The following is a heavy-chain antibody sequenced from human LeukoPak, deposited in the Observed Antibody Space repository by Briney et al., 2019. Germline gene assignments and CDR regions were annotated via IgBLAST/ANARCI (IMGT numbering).Heavy chain of an antibody. CDR3: ARVPSRGVRGGRYYYYMDV. V-gene: IGHV4-59*01. CDR2: IYYSGST. D-gene: IGHD3-10*01. J-gene: IGHJ6*03. Sequence: PSETLSLTCTVSGGSISSYYWSWIRQPPGKGLEWIGYIYYSGSTNYNPSLKSRVTISVDTSKNQFSLKLSSVTAADTAVYYCARVPSRGVRGGRYYYYMDVWGKGTTVTISS. CDR1: GGSISSYY.